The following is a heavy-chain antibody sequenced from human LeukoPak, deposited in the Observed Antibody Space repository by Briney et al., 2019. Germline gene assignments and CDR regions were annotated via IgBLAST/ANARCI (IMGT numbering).Heavy chain of an antibody. Sequence: GGSLRLSCAASGFAFSSYSMSWVRQAPGKGLEWVSSISSSSSYIYYADSVKGRFTISRDNAKNSLYLQMNSLRAEDTAVYYCARGVLDTAMVTDWGQGTLVTVSS. CDR2: ISSSSSYI. J-gene: IGHJ4*02. V-gene: IGHV3-21*01. D-gene: IGHD5-18*01. CDR1: GFAFSSYS. CDR3: ARGVLDTAMVTD.